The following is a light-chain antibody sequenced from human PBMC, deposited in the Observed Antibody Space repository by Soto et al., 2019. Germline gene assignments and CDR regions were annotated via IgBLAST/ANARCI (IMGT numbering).Light chain of an antibody. CDR1: SSDVGSHNL. J-gene: IGLJ7*01. Sequence: QSALTQPASVSGSPGQSITISCTGTSSDVGSHNLVSWYQQHPGQAPKLMIYEVSKRPLGVSARFSASKSGNTASLTISGLQAEDEDDYSCCSYGSSRAVFGGGTQLTVL. CDR2: EVS. V-gene: IGLV2-23*02. CDR3: CSYGSSRAV.